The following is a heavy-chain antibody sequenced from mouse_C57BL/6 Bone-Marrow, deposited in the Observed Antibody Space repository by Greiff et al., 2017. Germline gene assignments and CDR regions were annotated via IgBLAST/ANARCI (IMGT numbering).Heavy chain of an antibody. Sequence: VQLQQPGAELVKPGASVKMSCKASGYTFTSYWLTWVKQRPGQGLEWIGDIYPGSGSTNYNEKFKSKATLTVDTSSSTAYMQLSSLTSEDSAVYYCARGPYDPYYYARDYWGQGTSVTVSA. V-gene: IGHV1-55*01. CDR1: GYTFTSYW. CDR2: IYPGSGST. D-gene: IGHD2-3*01. CDR3: ARGPYDPYYYARDY. J-gene: IGHJ4*01.